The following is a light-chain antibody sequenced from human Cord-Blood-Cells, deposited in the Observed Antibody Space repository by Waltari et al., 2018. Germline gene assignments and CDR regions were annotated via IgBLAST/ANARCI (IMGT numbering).Light chain of an antibody. V-gene: IGKV1-39*01. J-gene: IGKJ2*01. CDR3: KQSYSTPYT. CDR2: AAS. Sequence: IQRTEPPDALSASVAETLTTTCRASQSISSYLKGSQQKPGKAPKLQIYAASSLQSGVPSRFSGSGSGTDSTVTISSLQPEDFATYYCKQSYSTPYTFGQGTKLEIK. CDR1: QSISSY.